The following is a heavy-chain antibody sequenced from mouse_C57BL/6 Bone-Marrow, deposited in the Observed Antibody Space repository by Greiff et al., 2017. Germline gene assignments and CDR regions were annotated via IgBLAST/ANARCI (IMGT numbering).Heavy chain of an antibody. Sequence: QLQQSGPELVKPGASVKISCKASGYSFTDYNMNWVKQSNGKCLEWIGLITPNNGTTSYNHKFKGKATLTVDQSSSTAYMQLNSLTSEDYAVDYCSRGYDYDYARDYWGQGTSVTVSS. V-gene: IGHV1-39*01. CDR2: ITPNNGTT. J-gene: IGHJ4*01. D-gene: IGHD2-4*01. CDR1: GYSFTDYN. CDR3: SRGYDYDYARDY.